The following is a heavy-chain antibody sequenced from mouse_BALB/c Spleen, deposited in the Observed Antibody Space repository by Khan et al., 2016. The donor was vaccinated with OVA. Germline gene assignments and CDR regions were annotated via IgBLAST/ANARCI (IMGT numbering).Heavy chain of an antibody. CDR2: IDPKTGVT. CDR3: TRAAFAY. V-gene: IGHV1-15*01. Sequence: QVQLQQSGAELVRPGASVTLSCKASGYTFPDYELHWVKQTPVHGLEWLGVIDPKTGVTAYNPKFKGKATLTADNSSSTAYMELRSLTSEASAVYYGTRAAFAYWGQGTLVTVSA. CDR1: GYTFPDYE. J-gene: IGHJ3*01.